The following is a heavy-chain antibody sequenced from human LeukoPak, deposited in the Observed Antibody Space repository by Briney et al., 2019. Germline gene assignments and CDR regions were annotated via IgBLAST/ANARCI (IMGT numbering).Heavy chain of an antibody. CDR1: GFTFSEYY. V-gene: IGHV3-30*02. J-gene: IGHJ4*02. CDR3: AKDGSWSCTD. D-gene: IGHD2-8*02. Sequence: GGSLRLSCVASGFTFSEYYMNWVRQAPGKGLEWVAYIAHHGNNKYYADSVKGRFTISRDNSKGSLYLQMNSLRADDTAVYYCAKDGSWSCTDWGQGTLVRVSS. CDR2: IAHHGNNK.